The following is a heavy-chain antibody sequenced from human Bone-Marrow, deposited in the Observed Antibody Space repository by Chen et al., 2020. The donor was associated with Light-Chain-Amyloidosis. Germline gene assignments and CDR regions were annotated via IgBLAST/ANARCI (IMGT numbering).Heavy chain of an antibody. Sequence: EVQLVESGGGLLQRGGSLRLPCAASGFAFSSYAMSWVRQAPGKGLEWVSTISGRGGSRYYGDSVKGRLTISRDNSKNALFLQMNSLRAEDTAVYYCAKDISYDDILPGYPADAFDIWGQGTMVTVSS. J-gene: IGHJ3*02. CDR1: GFAFSSYA. D-gene: IGHD3-9*01. CDR3: AKDISYDDILPGYPADAFDI. V-gene: IGHV3-23*04. CDR2: ISGRGGSR.